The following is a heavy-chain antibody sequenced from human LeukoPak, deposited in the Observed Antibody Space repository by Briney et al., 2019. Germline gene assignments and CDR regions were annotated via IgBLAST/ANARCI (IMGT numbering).Heavy chain of an antibody. CDR1: GDSINDHY. V-gene: IGHV4-4*09. J-gene: IGHJ6*03. Sequence: SETLSLTCTVSGDSINDHYWSWIRQPPGEGLEWIAYIYSSVSTNYNPSLKSRVTISIDTSKSQFSLKLTSVTAADTGVYYCARQRCSGGSCYRVDQLYYMGGRGKGTTVTVSS. CDR3: ARQRCSGGSCYRVDQLYYMGG. D-gene: IGHD2-15*01. CDR2: IYSSVST.